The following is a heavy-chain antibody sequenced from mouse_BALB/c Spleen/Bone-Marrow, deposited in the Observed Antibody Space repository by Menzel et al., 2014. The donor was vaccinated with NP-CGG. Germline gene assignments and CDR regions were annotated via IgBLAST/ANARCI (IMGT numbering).Heavy chain of an antibody. Sequence: QVQLQQSGPSLVQPSQSLSITCTVSGFSLXTYGVHWVRQSPGKGLEWLGVTWRGGSTDYNAAFMSRLSITKDNSKSQVFFKMNSLQADDAAIYYCARYLGGTMDYWGQGTSVTVSS. V-gene: IGHV2-5-1*01. CDR3: ARYLGGTMDY. D-gene: IGHD2-12*01. CDR2: TWRGGST. CDR1: GFSLXTYG. J-gene: IGHJ4*01.